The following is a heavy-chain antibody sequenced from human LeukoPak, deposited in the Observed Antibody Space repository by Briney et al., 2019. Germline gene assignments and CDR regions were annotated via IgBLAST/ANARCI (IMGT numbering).Heavy chain of an antibody. CDR3: ARDPTRRLGIVVVPAAINNWFDP. CDR1: GYTFTSYY. CDR2: INPSGGST. J-gene: IGHJ5*02. V-gene: IGHV1-46*01. D-gene: IGHD2-2*01. Sequence: ASVKVSCKASGYTFTSYYMHWVQQAPGQGLEWMGIINPSGGSTSYAQKFQGRVTMTRDTSTSTVYIELSSLRSEDTAVYYCARDPTRRLGIVVVPAAINNWFDPWGQGTLVTVSS.